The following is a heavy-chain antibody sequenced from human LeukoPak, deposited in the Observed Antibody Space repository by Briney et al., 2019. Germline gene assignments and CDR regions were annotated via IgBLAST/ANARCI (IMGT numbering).Heavy chain of an antibody. V-gene: IGHV1-24*01. J-gene: IGHJ4*02. CDR1: GYTLTELS. Sequence: ASVKVSCKVSGYTLTELSMHWVRQAPGKGLGWMGGFDPEDGETIYAQKFQGRVTMTEDTSTDTAYMELSSLRSEDTAVYYCATAKRGSGSSPHDYWGQGTLVTVSS. D-gene: IGHD3-10*01. CDR2: FDPEDGET. CDR3: ATAKRGSGSSPHDY.